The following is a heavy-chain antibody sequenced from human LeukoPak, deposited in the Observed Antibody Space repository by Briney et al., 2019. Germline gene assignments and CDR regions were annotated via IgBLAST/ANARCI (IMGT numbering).Heavy chain of an antibody. CDR2: IYSIAGGGYT. D-gene: IGHD3-22*01. CDR3: ARDPFDNSVHY. J-gene: IGHJ4*02. V-gene: IGHV3-66*01. CDR1: GFTVTSHY. Sequence: GGSLRLSCEVSGFTVTSHYMSWVRQAPGKGLEWVSLIYSIAGGGYTYYTDSVKGRFTFFRDNSKNTLFLQMNSLRVEDTAVYYCARDPFDNSVHYWGQGTLVTVSS.